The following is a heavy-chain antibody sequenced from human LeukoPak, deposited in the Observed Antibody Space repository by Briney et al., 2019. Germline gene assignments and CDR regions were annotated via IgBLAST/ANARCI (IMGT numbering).Heavy chain of an antibody. D-gene: IGHD3-10*01. CDR2: IYTSGST. CDR3: ARDRYGSGSYYKSWFDP. Sequence: SETLSLTCTVSGVSISSYYWSWIRQPAGKGLEWIGRIYTSGSTNYNPSLKSRVTMSVDTSKNQFSLRLSSVTAADTAVYYCARDRYGSGSYYKSWFDPWGQGTLVTVSS. J-gene: IGHJ5*02. CDR1: GVSISSYY. V-gene: IGHV4-4*07.